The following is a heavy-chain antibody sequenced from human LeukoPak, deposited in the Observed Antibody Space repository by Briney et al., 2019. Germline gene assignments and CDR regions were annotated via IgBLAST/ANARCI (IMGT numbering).Heavy chain of an antibody. J-gene: IGHJ4*02. Sequence: GGSLRLSCAASGFTFSGSAMHWVRQASGKGLEWVGRIRSKANSYATAYAASVKGRFTISRDDSKNTAYLQMNSLKTEDTAVYYCARETGTQAGFDYWGQGTLVTVSS. CDR2: IRSKANSYAT. CDR1: GFTFSGSA. CDR3: ARETGTQAGFDY. V-gene: IGHV3-73*01. D-gene: IGHD1-1*01.